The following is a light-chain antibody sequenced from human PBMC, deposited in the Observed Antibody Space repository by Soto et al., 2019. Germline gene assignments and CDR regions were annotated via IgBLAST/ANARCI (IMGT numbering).Light chain of an antibody. CDR1: QGISNY. CDR2: AAS. Sequence: DIPMTQSPSSLSASVGDRVTITCRASQGISNYLAWYQQKPGKVPKLLIYAASTLQSGVPSRFSGSGSGTAFTLTISRLQPEDVATYYCQKYNSAPWTFGQGTKVEIK. J-gene: IGKJ1*01. V-gene: IGKV1-27*01. CDR3: QKYNSAPWT.